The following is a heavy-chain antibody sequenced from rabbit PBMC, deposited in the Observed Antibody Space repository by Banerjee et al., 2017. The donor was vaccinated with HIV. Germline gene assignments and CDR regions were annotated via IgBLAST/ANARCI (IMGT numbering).Heavy chain of an antibody. CDR3: ARNFDL. CDR2: IYSGDINT. V-gene: IGHV1S45*01. CDR1: GFSFSSSYY. J-gene: IGHJ4*01. Sequence: QEYLEESGGDLVKPEGSLTLTCTASGFSFSSSYYMCWVRQAPGKGLELIACIYSGDINTAYASWAKGRFTISKTSSTMVTLQMTSLTAADTATYFCARNFDLWGPGTLVTVS.